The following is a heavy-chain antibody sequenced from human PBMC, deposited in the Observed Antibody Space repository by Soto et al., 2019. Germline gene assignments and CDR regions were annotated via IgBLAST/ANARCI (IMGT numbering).Heavy chain of an antibody. D-gene: IGHD4-17*01. Sequence: QVQLVQSGAEVKKPGSSVKVSCKASGGTFSSYAISWVRQAPGQGLEGMGGIIPIFGTANYAQKFQGRVTITADESMSTAYLGVSSLRSEDTAVYYCAAPGGHNYGDYGTTKFCYWGQGTLVTVSS. CDR3: AAPGGHNYGDYGTTKFCY. V-gene: IGHV1-69*12. CDR2: IIPIFGTA. CDR1: GGTFSSYA. J-gene: IGHJ4*02.